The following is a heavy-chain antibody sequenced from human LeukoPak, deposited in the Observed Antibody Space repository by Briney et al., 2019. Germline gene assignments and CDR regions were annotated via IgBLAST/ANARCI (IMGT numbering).Heavy chain of an antibody. CDR3: ARGGGLDV. V-gene: IGHV3-23*01. CDR1: GFTFSNYA. Sequence: TGGSLRLSCAASGFTFSNYAMSWVRQVPGKGLEWVSGITSNTASTYYADSVKGRFTISRDNAKNSLYLQMSNLRAEDTAVYFCARGGGLDVWGQGATVTVSS. J-gene: IGHJ6*02. CDR2: ITSNTAST. D-gene: IGHD3-16*01.